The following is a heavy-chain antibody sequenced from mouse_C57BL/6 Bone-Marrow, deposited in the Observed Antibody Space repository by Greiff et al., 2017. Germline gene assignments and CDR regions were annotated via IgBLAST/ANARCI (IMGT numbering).Heavy chain of an antibody. CDR2: IATEDGET. V-gene: IGHV14-2*01. Sequence: EVQGVESGAELVKPGASVKLSCTASGFNIKDYYMHWVKQRTEQGLEWIGRIATEDGETKSAPKFQGKAPITADTSSNTAYLQLSSLTSEDTAVYYCARGFYYDCPAWFAYWGQGTLVTVSA. J-gene: IGHJ3*01. CDR1: GFNIKDYY. D-gene: IGHD2-4*01. CDR3: ARGFYYDCPAWFAY.